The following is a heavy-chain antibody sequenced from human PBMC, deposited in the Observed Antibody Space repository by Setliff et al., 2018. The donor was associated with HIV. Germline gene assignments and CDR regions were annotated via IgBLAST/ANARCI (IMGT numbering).Heavy chain of an antibody. CDR1: GGTFRSYA. J-gene: IGHJ5*02. CDR3: AKASWNYVADWFDP. D-gene: IGHD1-7*01. CDR2: IIPIFGTT. Sequence: SVKVSCKASGGTFRSYAFSWVRQAPGQGLEWMGRIIPIFGTTNYADSVKGRFIISRDNSKNTLYLQMNSLRVDDTAVYYCAKASWNYVADWFDPWGQGTLVTVSS. V-gene: IGHV1-69*05.